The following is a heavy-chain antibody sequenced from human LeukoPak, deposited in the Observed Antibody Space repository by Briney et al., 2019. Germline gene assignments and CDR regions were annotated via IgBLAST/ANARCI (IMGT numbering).Heavy chain of an antibody. CDR2: IKQDGSEK. Sequence: GGSLRLSCAASGFTFSSDWMSWVSQAPGKGMEWVANIKQDGSEKYYVDSVKGRFTISRDNAKNSLYLQMNSLRAEDTAVYYCARDPPVHYWGQGTLVTVSS. CDR3: ARDPPVHY. CDR1: GFTFSSDW. D-gene: IGHD2-2*01. J-gene: IGHJ4*02. V-gene: IGHV3-7*01.